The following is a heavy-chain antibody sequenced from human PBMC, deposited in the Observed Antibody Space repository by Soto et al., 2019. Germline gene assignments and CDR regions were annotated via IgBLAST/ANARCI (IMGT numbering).Heavy chain of an antibody. Sequence: SETLSLTCTVFGESISSYHWSLIRQPAGKGLEWIGRMYTSGSTNYNPSLKSRVTISVDTSKNQFSLKLSSVTAADTAVYYCARELRYFDWLPSGSLSYYYYGMDVWGQGNTVTVSS. CDR1: GESISSYH. J-gene: IGHJ6*02. CDR2: MYTSGST. V-gene: IGHV4-4*07. D-gene: IGHD3-9*01. CDR3: ARELRYFDWLPSGSLSYYYYGMDV.